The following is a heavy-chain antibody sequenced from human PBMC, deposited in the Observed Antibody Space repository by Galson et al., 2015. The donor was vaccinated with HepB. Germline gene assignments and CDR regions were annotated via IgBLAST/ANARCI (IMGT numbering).Heavy chain of an antibody. CDR1: GFTFSNAW. D-gene: IGHD6-19*01. J-gene: IGHJ6*02. Sequence: SLRLSCAASGFTFSNAWMSWVRQAPGKGLEWVGRIKSKTDGGTTDYAAPVKGRFTISRDDSKNTLYLQMNSLKTEDTAVYYCTSDEQWRPYYYYGMDVWGQGTTVTVSS. CDR3: TSDEQWRPYYYYGMDV. V-gene: IGHV3-15*01. CDR2: IKSKTDGGTT.